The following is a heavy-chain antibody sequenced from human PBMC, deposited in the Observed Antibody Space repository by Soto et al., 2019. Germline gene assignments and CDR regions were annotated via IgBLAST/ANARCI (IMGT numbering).Heavy chain of an antibody. D-gene: IGHD1-26*01. CDR2: IYYSGST. CDR3: ARAGLGDGSDY. V-gene: IGHV4-61*01. Sequence: QVQLQESGPGLVKSSETLSLTCTVSGGSVSSGSYYWSWIRQPPGKGLEWIGYIYYSGSTKYNPALKGRVTISVDTSKNQFSLKLSSVTAADTAVYYCARAGLGDGSDYWGQGTLVTVSS. CDR1: GGSVSSGSYY. J-gene: IGHJ4*02.